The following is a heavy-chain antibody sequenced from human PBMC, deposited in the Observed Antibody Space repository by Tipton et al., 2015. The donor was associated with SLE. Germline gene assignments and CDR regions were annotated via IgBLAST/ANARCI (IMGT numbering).Heavy chain of an antibody. CDR2: ISSNGGST. CDR3: ARGGEHGGI. J-gene: IGHJ3*02. Sequence: GSLRLSCTASGFTFSSYAMHWVRQAPGKGLEYVSAISSNGGSTYYADSVKGRFTISRDNSKNTLYLQMGSLRAEDMAVYYCARGGEHGGIWGQGTMVTVSS. V-gene: IGHV3-64*02. CDR1: GFTFSSYA. D-gene: IGHD3-10*01.